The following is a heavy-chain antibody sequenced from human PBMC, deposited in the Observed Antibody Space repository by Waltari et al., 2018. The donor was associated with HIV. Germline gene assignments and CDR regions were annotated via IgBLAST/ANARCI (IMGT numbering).Heavy chain of an antibody. Sequence: ELRLVESGGGLVKPGGSLSLSCEPSGFTSTSYSMSGVRRAPGKGRGWVSLISSSSSQIYNTDTLKGRFTMSRDNAKNSLYLQMSSLRADDTAIYYCARDSPRLSGTSRFDYWGRGTLVTVSS. V-gene: IGHV3-21*02. CDR2: ISSSSSQI. CDR3: ARDSPRLSGTSRFDY. J-gene: IGHJ4*02. D-gene: IGHD1-7*01. CDR1: GFTSTSYS.